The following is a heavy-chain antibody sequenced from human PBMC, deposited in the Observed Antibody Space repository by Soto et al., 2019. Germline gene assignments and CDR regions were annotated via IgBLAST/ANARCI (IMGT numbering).Heavy chain of an antibody. Sequence: PGESLKISCKGSGYSCTSYWIGWVRQMPGKGLEWMGIIYPGDSDTRYSPSFQGQVTISADKSISTAYLQWSSLKASDTAMYYCARLKYSSGWYGIGPFDIWGQGTMVTVSS. V-gene: IGHV5-51*01. D-gene: IGHD6-19*01. CDR1: GYSCTSYW. J-gene: IGHJ3*02. CDR2: IYPGDSDT. CDR3: ARLKYSSGWYGIGPFDI.